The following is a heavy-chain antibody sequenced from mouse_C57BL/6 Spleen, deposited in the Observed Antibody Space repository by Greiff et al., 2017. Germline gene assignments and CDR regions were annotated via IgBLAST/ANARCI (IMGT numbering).Heavy chain of an antibody. D-gene: IGHD2-3*01. J-gene: IGHJ3*01. Sequence: EVHLVESGPALVKPSPTVSLTCTVTGYSITNGNHWWNWIRQVSGSKLEWIGYISSGGSTDSNPSLKSRISITRDTSKNQIFLQLNSVTTEDIATYYCERDGGYYGFAYWGQGTLVTVSA. CDR3: ERDGGYYGFAY. CDR2: ISSGGST. V-gene: IGHV3-4*01. CDR1: GYSITNGNHW.